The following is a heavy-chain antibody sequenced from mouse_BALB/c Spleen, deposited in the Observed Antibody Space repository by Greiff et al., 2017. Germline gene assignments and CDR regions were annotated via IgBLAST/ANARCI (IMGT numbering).Heavy chain of an antibody. D-gene: IGHD3-1*01. CDR1: GYAFTNYL. Sequence: LVESGAELVRPGTSVKVSCKASGYAFTNYLIEWVKQRPGQGLEWIGVINPGSGGTNYNEKFKGKATLTADKSSSTAYMQLSSLTSDDSAVYFCARGQLGLPSFAYWGQGTLVTVSA. J-gene: IGHJ3*01. CDR3: ARGQLGLPSFAY. CDR2: INPGSGGT. V-gene: IGHV1-54*01.